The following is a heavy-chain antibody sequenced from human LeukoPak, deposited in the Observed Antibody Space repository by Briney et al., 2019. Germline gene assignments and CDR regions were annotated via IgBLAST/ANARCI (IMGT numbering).Heavy chain of an antibody. CDR1: GYTFTSHG. D-gene: IGHD3-10*01. V-gene: IGHV7-4-1*02. CDR2: INTNTGNP. Sequence: GASVKVSCKASGYTFTSHGISWVRQAPGQGLEWMGWINTNTGNPTYAQGFTGRFVSSLDTSVSTAYLQISSLKAEDAAVYYCARVTKSGSGSYYYMDVWGKGTTVTVSS. J-gene: IGHJ6*03. CDR3: ARVTKSGSGSYYYMDV.